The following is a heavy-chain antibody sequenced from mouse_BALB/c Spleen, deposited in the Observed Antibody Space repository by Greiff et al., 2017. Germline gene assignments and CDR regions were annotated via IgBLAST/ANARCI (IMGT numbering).Heavy chain of an antibody. CDR1: GFTFSSYA. CDR3: ARVYYRYDDAMDY. V-gene: IGHV5-6-5*01. D-gene: IGHD2-14*01. Sequence: EVKLVESGGGLVKPGGSLKLSCAASGFTFSSYAMSWVRQTPEKRLEWVASISSGGSTYYPDSVKGRFTISRDNARNILYLQMSSLRSEDTAMYFCARVYYRYDDAMDYWGQGTSVTVSS. J-gene: IGHJ4*01. CDR2: ISSGGST.